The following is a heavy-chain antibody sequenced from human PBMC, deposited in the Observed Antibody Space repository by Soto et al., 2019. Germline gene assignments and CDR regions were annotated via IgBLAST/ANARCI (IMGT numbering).Heavy chain of an antibody. CDR3: ARGGGYGGTAGAFDT. D-gene: IGHD5-12*01. CDR1: GGTFSSYT. J-gene: IGHJ3*02. Sequence: SVKVSCKASGGTFSSYTISWVRQAPGQGLEWMGRIIPILGIANYAQKFQGRVTITADKSTSTAYMELSSLRSEDTAVYYCARGGGYGGTAGAFDTWGHGTMVTVSS. CDR2: IIPILGIA. V-gene: IGHV1-69*02.